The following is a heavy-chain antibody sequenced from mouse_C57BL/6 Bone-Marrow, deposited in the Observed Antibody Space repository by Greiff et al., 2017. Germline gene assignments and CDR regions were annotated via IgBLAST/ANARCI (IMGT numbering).Heavy chain of an antibody. J-gene: IGHJ3*01. Sequence: EVKVVESGGGLVQSGRSLRLSCATSGFTFSDFYMEWVRQAPGKGLEWIAASRNKANDYTTEYSASVKGRFIVSRDTSQSILYLQMNALRAEDTAIYYCARDAFITTVVPFAYWGQGTLVTVSA. V-gene: IGHV7-1*01. CDR1: GFTFSDFY. CDR2: SRNKANDYTT. D-gene: IGHD1-1*01. CDR3: ARDAFITTVVPFAY.